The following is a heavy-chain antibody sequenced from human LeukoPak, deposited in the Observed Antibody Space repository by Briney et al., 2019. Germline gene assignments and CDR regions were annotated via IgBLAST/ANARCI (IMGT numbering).Heavy chain of an antibody. CDR2: IRYDGTEK. J-gene: IGHJ5*02. Sequence: GGSLRLSCAASGFTFSSYGMSWVRQAPGKGLEWVASIRYDGTEKYYTDSVKGRFTISRDNSKNTLHLQMSGLRPDDTAVYYCARVVIAARPYWFDPWGQGTLVTVSS. CDR1: GFTFSSYG. CDR3: ARVVIAARPYWFDP. V-gene: IGHV3-30*02. D-gene: IGHD6-6*01.